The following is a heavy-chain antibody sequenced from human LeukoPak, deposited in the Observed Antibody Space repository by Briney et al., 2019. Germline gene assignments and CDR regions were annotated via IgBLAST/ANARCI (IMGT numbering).Heavy chain of an antibody. Sequence: GASVKVSCKASGYTFTGYYMHWVRQAPGQGLEWMGWINPNSGGTNYAQKFRGRVTMTRDTSISTAYMELSRLRSDDTAVYYCARDVTYSSGWYDWFDPWGQGTLVTVSS. J-gene: IGHJ5*02. CDR1: GYTFTGYY. D-gene: IGHD6-19*01. CDR3: ARDVTYSSGWYDWFDP. V-gene: IGHV1-2*02. CDR2: INPNSGGT.